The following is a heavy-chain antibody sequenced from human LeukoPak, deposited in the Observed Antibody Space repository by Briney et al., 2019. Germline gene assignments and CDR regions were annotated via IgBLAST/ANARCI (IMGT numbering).Heavy chain of an antibody. CDR1: GGSFSGYY. V-gene: IGHV4-34*01. CDR2: INHSGST. D-gene: IGHD1-14*01. Sequence: SETLSLTCAVYGGSFSGYYWSWIRQPPGKGLEWIGEINHSGSTYYNPSLKSRVTISVDTSKNQFSLKLSSVTAADTAVYYCARSEADWFDPWGQGTLVTVSS. J-gene: IGHJ5*02. CDR3: ARSEADWFDP.